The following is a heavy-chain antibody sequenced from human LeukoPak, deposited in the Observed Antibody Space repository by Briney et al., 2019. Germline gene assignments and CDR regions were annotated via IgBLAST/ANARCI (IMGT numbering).Heavy chain of an antibody. CDR2: IKQDGSEK. Sequence: GGSLRLPCAASGFTFSSYWMSWVRQAPGKGLEWVANIKQDGSEKYYVDSVKGRFTISRDNAKNSLYLQMNSLRAEDTAVYYCARAPRGYYYYYMDVWGKGTTVTVSS. J-gene: IGHJ6*03. V-gene: IGHV3-7*01. CDR3: ARAPRGYYYYYMDV. CDR1: GFTFSSYW.